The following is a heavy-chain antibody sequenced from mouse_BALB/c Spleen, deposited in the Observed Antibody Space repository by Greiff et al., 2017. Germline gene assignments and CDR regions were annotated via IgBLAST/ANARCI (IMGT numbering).Heavy chain of an antibody. Sequence: EVQLQQSGAELVKPGASVKLSCTASGFNIKDTYMHWVKQRPEQGLEWIGRIDPANGNTKYDPKFQGKATITADTSSNTAYLQLSSLTSEDTAVYYCSSNTTVVAGFDYWGQGTTLTVSS. CDR2: IDPANGNT. V-gene: IGHV14-3*02. D-gene: IGHD1-1*01. CDR1: GFNIKDTY. J-gene: IGHJ2*01. CDR3: SSNTTVVAGFDY.